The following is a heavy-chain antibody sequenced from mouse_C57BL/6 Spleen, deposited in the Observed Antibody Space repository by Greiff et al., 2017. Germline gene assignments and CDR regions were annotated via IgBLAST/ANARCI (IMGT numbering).Heavy chain of an antibody. V-gene: IGHV1-66*01. CDR2: IYPGSGNT. CDR1: GYSFTSYY. CDR3: AREETAQATFAY. J-gene: IGHJ3*01. Sequence: VQGVESGPELVKPGASVKISCKASGYSFTSYYIHWVKQRPGQGLEWIGWIYPGSGNTKYNEKFKGKATLTADTSSSTAYMQLSSLTSEDSAVYYCAREETAQATFAYWGQGTLVTVSA. D-gene: IGHD3-2*02.